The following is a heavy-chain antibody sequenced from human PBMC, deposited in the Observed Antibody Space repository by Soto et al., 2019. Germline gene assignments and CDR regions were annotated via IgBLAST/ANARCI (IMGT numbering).Heavy chain of an antibody. J-gene: IGHJ4*02. Sequence: QVQLVESGGGVVQPGRSLRLSCAVSGFTFSSYGMHWVRQAPGKGLEWVAVISYDGSNKYYADSVKGRFTISRDNSKNTLYLQMNSLRAEDTAVYYCAKDLPLDFDYWGQGTLVTVSS. CDR3: AKDLPLDFDY. CDR1: GFTFSSYG. V-gene: IGHV3-30*18. D-gene: IGHD2-2*01. CDR2: ISYDGSNK.